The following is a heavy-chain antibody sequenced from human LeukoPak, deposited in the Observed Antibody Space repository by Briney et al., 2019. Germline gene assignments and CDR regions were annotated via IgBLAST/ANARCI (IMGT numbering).Heavy chain of an antibody. CDR2: IYYSGST. CDR3: ARYHYDPRGYPHYFGY. V-gene: IGHV4-59*08. Sequence: SETLSLTCTVSGGSIIPYYWSWIRQPPGKGVEWIGYIYYSGSTYYNPSLKSRVTISVDTSKNQFSLKLSSVTAADTAVYYCARYHYDPRGYPHYFGYWGQGTLVTVSS. J-gene: IGHJ4*02. CDR1: GGSIIPYY. D-gene: IGHD3-22*01.